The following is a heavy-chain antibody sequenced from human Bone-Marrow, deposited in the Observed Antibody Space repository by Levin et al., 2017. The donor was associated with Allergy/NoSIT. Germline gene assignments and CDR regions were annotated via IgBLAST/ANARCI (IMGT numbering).Heavy chain of an antibody. CDR3: ARGAVRGVIKV. J-gene: IGHJ4*02. V-gene: IGHV3-66*01. CDR2: IYSGGST. CDR1: GFTVSSNY. Sequence: GESLKISCAASGFTVSSNYMSWVRQAPGKGLEWVSVIYSGGSTYYADSVKGRFTISRDNSKNTLYLQMNSLRAEDTAVYYCARGAVRGVIKVWGQGTLVTVSS. D-gene: IGHD3-10*01.